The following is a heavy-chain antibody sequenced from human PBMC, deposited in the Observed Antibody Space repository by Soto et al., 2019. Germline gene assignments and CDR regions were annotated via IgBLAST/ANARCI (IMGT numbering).Heavy chain of an antibody. D-gene: IGHD2-15*01. CDR3: ARSGFVVNYYMDV. V-gene: IGHV3-13*01. CDR2: IGTAGDK. Sequence: EVQLVESGGGLVQPGGSLRLSCAASGFTFSSYDMHWVRQATGKGLEWVSAIGTAGDKYYPGSVNGRFTISRENAKNSFDRQMTSLIAGDTAVYYCARSGFVVNYYMDVWGKGTTVTVS. J-gene: IGHJ6*03. CDR1: GFTFSSYD.